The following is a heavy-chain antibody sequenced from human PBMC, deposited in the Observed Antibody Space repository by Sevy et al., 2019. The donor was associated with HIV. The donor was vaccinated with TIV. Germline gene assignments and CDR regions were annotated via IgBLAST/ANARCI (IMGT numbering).Heavy chain of an antibody. J-gene: IGHJ4*02. Sequence: SETLSLSCTVSHGSINNYFWSWIRQPPGKGLEWIGFISYGGRTKYNPSLQSRVTMSVDTSKNHFSLRLSSVTAADTAVYYCARESDEFNGYCYFDYWGLGTLVTVSS. CDR3: ARESDEFNGYCYFDY. CDR1: HGSINNYF. D-gene: IGHD2-21*01. V-gene: IGHV4-59*13. CDR2: ISYGGRT.